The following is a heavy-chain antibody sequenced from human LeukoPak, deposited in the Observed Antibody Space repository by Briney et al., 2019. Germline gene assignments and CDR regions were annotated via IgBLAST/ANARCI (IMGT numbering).Heavy chain of an antibody. CDR2: ISAYNGNT. V-gene: IGHV1-18*01. CDR3: ARVSRQQLVSSWFDP. J-gene: IGHJ5*02. Sequence: ASETVSCMASGYTFTSYAISWVRQAPAQGLEWMGWISAYNGNTNYAQKLQGRVTMTTDTSTSTAYMELRSLRSDDTAVYYRARVSRQQLVSSWFDPWGQGTLVTVSS. D-gene: IGHD6-13*01. CDR1: GYTFTSYA.